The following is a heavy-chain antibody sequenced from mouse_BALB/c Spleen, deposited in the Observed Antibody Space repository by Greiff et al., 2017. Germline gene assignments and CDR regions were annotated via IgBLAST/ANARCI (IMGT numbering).Heavy chain of an antibody. V-gene: IGHV5-12-1*01. D-gene: IGHD2-4*01. CDR1: GFVFSSYD. CDR2: ISSGGGST. J-gene: IGHJ3*01. CDR3: ARHLYDYDPFAY. Sequence: EVMLVESGGGLVKPGGSLKLSCAASGFVFSSYDMSWVRQTPEKRLEWVAYISSGGGSTYYPDTVKGRFTISRDNAKNTLYLQMSSLKSEDTAMYYCARHLYDYDPFAYWGQGTLVTVSA.